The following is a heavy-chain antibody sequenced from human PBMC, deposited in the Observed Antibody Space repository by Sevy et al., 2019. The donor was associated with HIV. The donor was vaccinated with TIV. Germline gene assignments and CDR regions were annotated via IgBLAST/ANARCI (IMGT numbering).Heavy chain of an antibody. J-gene: IGHJ4*02. Sequence: GGSLRLSCAASGFTFSSYSMNWGRQAPGKGLEWVSSISSSSSYIYYADSVKGRFTISRDNAKNSLYLQMNSLRAEDTAVYYCARDSRDFWSGSLYDYWGQGTLVTVSS. CDR2: ISSSSSYI. V-gene: IGHV3-21*01. CDR3: ARDSRDFWSGSLYDY. CDR1: GFTFSSYS. D-gene: IGHD3-3*01.